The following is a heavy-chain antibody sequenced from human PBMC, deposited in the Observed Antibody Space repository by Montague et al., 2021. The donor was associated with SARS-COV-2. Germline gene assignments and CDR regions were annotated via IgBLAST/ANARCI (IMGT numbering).Heavy chain of an antibody. CDR3: AMTAVIRYQYYFDN. V-gene: IGHV4-61*01. Sequence: SETLSLTCSVSGGSVRSGSYYWSWIRQPPGKGLQWIGNVLYTGVTSFNSSLKSRLTMSVDSSKNEFSLNLRSVTAADTAVYYCAMTAVIRYQYYFDNWGQGTVVAVSS. CDR2: VLYTGVT. CDR1: GGSVRSGSYY. J-gene: IGHJ4*02. D-gene: IGHD3-16*02.